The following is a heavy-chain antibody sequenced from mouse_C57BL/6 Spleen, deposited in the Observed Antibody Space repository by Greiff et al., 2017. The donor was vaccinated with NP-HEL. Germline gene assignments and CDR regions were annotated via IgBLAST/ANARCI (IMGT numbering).Heavy chain of an antibody. V-gene: IGHV1-22*01. CDR2: INPNNGGT. CDR1: GYTFTDYN. D-gene: IGHD1-1*01. J-gene: IGHJ3*01. Sequence: VQLQQSGPELVKPGASVKLSCKASGYTFTDYNMHWVKQSHGKSLEWIGYINPNNGGTSYNQKFKGKATLTVNKSSSTAYMEHRSLTSEDSAVYYCAREGSTTVGAKPPWFAYWGQGTLVTVSA. CDR3: AREGSTTVGAKPPWFAY.